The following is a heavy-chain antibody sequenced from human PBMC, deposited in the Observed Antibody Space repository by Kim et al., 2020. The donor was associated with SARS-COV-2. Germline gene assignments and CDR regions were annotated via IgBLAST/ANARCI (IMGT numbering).Heavy chain of an antibody. Sequence: SETLSLTCTVSGGSISSGGYYWSWIRQHPGKGLEWIGYIYYSGSTYYNPSLKSRFTISVDTSKNQFSLKLSSVTAADTAVYYCARESRGDILTGYYHFNGMDVWGQGTTVTVSS. CDR3: ARESRGDILTGYYHFNGMDV. CDR2: IYYSGST. D-gene: IGHD3-9*01. CDR1: GGSISSGGYY. J-gene: IGHJ6*02. V-gene: IGHV4-31*03.